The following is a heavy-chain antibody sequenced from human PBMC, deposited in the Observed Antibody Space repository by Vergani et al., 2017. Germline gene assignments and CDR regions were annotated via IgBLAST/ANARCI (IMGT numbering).Heavy chain of an antibody. CDR1: GFTFSSYW. V-gene: IGHV3-23*04. D-gene: IGHD6-19*01. Sequence: EVQLVESGGGLVQPGGSLRLSCAVSGFTFSSYWMSWVRQAPGKGLEWGSAISGSGGSTYYADSVKGRFTISRDNSKNTLYLQMNSLRAEDTAVYYCARDHAGWPFAVAGTEKYFDYWGQGTLVTVSS. CDR2: ISGSGGST. J-gene: IGHJ4*02. CDR3: ARDHAGWPFAVAGTEKYFDY.